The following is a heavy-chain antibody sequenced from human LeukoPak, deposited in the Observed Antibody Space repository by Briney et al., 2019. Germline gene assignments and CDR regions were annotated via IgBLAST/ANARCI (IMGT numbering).Heavy chain of an antibody. J-gene: IGHJ3*02. D-gene: IGHD6-19*01. CDR3: ARHRHVGQWLVRDAFDI. CDR2: INLSGHI. V-gene: IGHV4-38-2*02. CDR1: SHSIPIGYY. Sequence: NPSETLSLTCSVSSHSIPIGYYWAWIRQPPGKGLEWIESINLSGHIYYNPSLKSRVTIPLDTSRNQFSLKLSSVTAADTAVYYCARHRHVGQWLVRDAFDIWGQGTMVTVSS.